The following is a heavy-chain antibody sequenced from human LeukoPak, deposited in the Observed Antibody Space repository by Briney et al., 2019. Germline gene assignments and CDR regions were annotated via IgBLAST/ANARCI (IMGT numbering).Heavy chain of an antibody. V-gene: IGHV4-39*07. D-gene: IGHD3-22*01. CDR2: IYHSGST. CDR1: GGSISSGDCY. J-gene: IGHJ4*02. Sequence: PSETLSLTCTVSGGSISSGDCYWSWIRQPPGKGLEWIGSIYHSGSTYYNPSLKSRVTISVDTSKNQFSLKLSSVTAADTAVYYCAGDYYYDSSGYRVVYDYWGQGTLVTVSS. CDR3: AGDYYYDSSGYRVVYDY.